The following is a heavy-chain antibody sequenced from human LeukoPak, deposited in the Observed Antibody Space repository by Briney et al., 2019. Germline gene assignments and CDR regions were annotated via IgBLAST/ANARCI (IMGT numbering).Heavy chain of an antibody. CDR1: GFTFGIYA. D-gene: IGHD3-10*01. V-gene: IGHV3-66*01. CDR2: IYSGGST. Sequence: GGSLRLSCAASGFTFGIYAMNWVRQAPGKGLEWVSVIYSGGSTYYADSVKGRFTISRDNSKNTLYLQMNSLRAEDTAVYYCARAAYIPYYYGSGSYSFDYWGQGTLVTVSS. J-gene: IGHJ4*02. CDR3: ARAAYIPYYYGSGSYSFDY.